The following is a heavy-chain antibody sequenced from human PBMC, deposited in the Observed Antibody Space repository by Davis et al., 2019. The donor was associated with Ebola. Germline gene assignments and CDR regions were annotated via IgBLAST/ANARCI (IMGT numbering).Heavy chain of an antibody. V-gene: IGHV4-30-4*01. CDR1: GGSISSGDYY. Sequence: PSETLSLTCTVSGGSISSGDYYWSWIRQPPGKGLEWIGYIYYSGSTYYNPSLKSRVTISVDTSKNQFSLKLSSVTAADTAVYYCARIKYCSGGSCYSGWFDPWGQGTLVTVSS. CDR3: ARIKYCSGGSCYSGWFDP. CDR2: IYYSGST. J-gene: IGHJ5*02. D-gene: IGHD2-15*01.